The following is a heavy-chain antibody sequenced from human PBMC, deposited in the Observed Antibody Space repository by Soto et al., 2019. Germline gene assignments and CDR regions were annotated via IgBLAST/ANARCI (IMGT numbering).Heavy chain of an antibody. CDR1: GFSLSTSGVG. J-gene: IGHJ4*02. Sequence: QITLKESGPTLVKPTQTLTLTCTFSGFSLSTSGVGVGWIRQPPGKALEWLALIYWDDDKRYSPSLKSRLTITKDASKNQVALTMTNMDPLDTATYSCAHTDDQLPSFDYWGQGTLVTVSS. CDR2: IYWDDDK. V-gene: IGHV2-5*02. CDR3: AHTDDQLPSFDY. D-gene: IGHD2-2*01.